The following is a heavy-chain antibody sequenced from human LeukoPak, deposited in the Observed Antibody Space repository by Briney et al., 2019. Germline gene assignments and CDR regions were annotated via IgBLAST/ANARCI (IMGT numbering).Heavy chain of an antibody. CDR2: ISYDGSDK. D-gene: IGHD4-17*01. CDR1: GFTFSSYA. CDR3: AKDWGGDYEDWFDP. V-gene: IGHV3-30*04. J-gene: IGHJ5*02. Sequence: PGRSLRLSCAASGFTFSSYAMHWVRQAPGKGLEWVAVISYDGSDKYYADSVKGRFTISRDNSKNTLYLQMNSLRAEDTAVYYCAKDWGGDYEDWFDPWGQGTLVTVSS.